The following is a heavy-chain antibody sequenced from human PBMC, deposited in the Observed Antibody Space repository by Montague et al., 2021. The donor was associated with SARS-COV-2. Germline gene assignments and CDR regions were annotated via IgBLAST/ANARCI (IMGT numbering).Heavy chain of an antibody. CDR1: GFTFSSYE. CDR2: IINSGSST. D-gene: IGHD3-10*01. Sequence: SLRLSCAASGFTFSSYEMNWVRQAPGKGLERISKIINSGSSTYYADSVKGRFTISRDNAKNSLYLQMNSLRAEDTAVYYCATYYYNSDHVRSAWGQGTLVTVSS. CDR3: ATYYYNSDHVRSA. J-gene: IGHJ5*02. V-gene: IGHV3-48*03.